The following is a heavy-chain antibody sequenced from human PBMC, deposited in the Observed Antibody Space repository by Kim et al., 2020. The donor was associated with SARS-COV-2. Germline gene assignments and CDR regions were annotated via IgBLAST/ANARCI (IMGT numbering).Heavy chain of an antibody. Sequence: GGSLRLSCAASGFTFSSYSMNWVRQAPGKGLEWVSSISSSSSRTYYADSVKGRFTISRDNSKNTLYLQMNSLRAEDTAVYYCAKRKWEGDDYYMDVWCKGTTVSV. J-gene: IGHJ6*03. CDR1: GFTFSSYS. V-gene: IGHV3-23*01. D-gene: IGHD1-26*01. CDR2: ISSSSSRT. CDR3: AKRKWEGDDYYMDV.